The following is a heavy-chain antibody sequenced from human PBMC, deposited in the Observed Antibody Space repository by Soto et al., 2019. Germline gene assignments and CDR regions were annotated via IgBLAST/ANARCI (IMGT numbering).Heavy chain of an antibody. CDR2: ISHSGST. CDR1: GGSISSGGYS. Sequence: SETLSLTCAVSGGSISSGGYSWSWIRQPPGKGLEWIGYISHSGSTYYNPSLKSRVTISVDRSKNQFSLKLSSVTAADTAVYYCARWFVRWGQGTLVTVSS. V-gene: IGHV4-30-2*01. J-gene: IGHJ5*02. CDR3: ARWFVR.